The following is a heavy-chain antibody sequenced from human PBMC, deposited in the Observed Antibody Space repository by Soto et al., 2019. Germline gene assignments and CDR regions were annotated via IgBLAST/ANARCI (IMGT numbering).Heavy chain of an antibody. CDR1: GGSIRSGGYY. D-gene: IGHD2-15*01. CDR3: ASADCSGGSCYAAY. V-gene: IGHV4-31*03. J-gene: IGHJ4*03. Sequence: QVQLQESGPGLVKPSETLSLTCTVSGGSIRSGGYYWSWIRQHPGKGLEWIGYIYKSGSTYSNPSLKSRVTISIDTSESQFSLKLTSVTAADTAVYFCASADCSGGSCYAAYWGQGILVTVSS. CDR2: IYKSGST.